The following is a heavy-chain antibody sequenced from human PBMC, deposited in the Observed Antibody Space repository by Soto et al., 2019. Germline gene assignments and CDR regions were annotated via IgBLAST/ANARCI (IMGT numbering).Heavy chain of an antibody. V-gene: IGHV3-30-3*01. J-gene: IGHJ6*02. CDR1: GFTFSSYA. CDR2: ISYDGSNK. Sequence: GGSLRLSCAASGFTFSSYAMHWVRQAPGKGLEWVAVISYDGSNKYYADSVKGRFTISRDNSKNTLYLQMNSLRAEDTAVYYCARDSAWRPAPGYYYGMDVWGQGTTVTVSS. CDR3: ARDSAWRPAPGYYYGMDV. D-gene: IGHD1-1*01.